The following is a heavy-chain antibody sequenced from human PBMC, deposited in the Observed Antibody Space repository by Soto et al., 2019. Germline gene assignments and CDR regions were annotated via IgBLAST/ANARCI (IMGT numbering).Heavy chain of an antibody. V-gene: IGHV6-1*01. J-gene: IGHJ5*02. Sequence: QSQTLSLTCAISGDRVSSNSAAWNWIRQSPSRGLEWLGRTYYRSKWYNDYAVSVKSRITINPDTSKNQFSLQLNSVTPEDTAVYYCARADVVVTAIPYNWFDPWGQGTLVTVSS. CDR3: ARADVVVTAIPYNWFDP. CDR1: GDRVSSNSAA. D-gene: IGHD2-21*02. CDR2: TYYRSKWYN.